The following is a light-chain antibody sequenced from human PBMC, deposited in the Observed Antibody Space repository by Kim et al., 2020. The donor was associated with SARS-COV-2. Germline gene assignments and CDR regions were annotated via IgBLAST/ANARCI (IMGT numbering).Light chain of an antibody. CDR1: QSVLHRANNKNY. Sequence: RATSNCQSSQSVLHRANNKNYLAWYQQKPGQPPKLLIYWASTRESGVPDRFSGSGSGTDFTLTISSLQAEDVTVYYCQQYYSSPYSFGQGTKLEI. V-gene: IGKV4-1*01. CDR3: QQYYSSPYS. J-gene: IGKJ2*03. CDR2: WAS.